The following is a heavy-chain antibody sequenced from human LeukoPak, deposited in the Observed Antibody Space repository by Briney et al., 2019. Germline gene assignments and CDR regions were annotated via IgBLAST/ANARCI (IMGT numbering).Heavy chain of an antibody. CDR2: IYWDDDK. V-gene: IGHV2-5*08. J-gene: IGHJ4*02. CDR3: AHFTLSPLFDY. CDR1: GGSISSYYW. Sequence: TLSLTCTVSGGSISSYYWSWIRQPPGKALEWLALIYWDDDKGYSPSLKSRLTITKDTSKNQVVLTMTNMDPVDTATYYCAHFTLSPLFDYWGQGTLVTVSS.